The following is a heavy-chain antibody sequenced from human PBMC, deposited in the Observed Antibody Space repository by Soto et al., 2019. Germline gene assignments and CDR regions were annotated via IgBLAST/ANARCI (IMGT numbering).Heavy chain of an antibody. CDR1: GFTFSSYE. D-gene: IGHD6-13*01. CDR2: IISRGSTI. V-gene: IGHV3-48*03. Sequence: VGSLRLSCAASGFTFSSYEMNWVRQAPGKGLEWVSYIISRGSTIYYADSVKGRFTISRDNAKNSLYLQMNSLRAEDTAVYYCARGLRSSGYAMDVWGQGTTVTVSS. CDR3: ARGLRSSGYAMDV. J-gene: IGHJ6*02.